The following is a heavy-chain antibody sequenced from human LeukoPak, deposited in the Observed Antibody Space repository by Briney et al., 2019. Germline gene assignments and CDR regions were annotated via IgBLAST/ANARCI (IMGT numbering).Heavy chain of an antibody. J-gene: IGHJ4*02. Sequence: SETLSLTCTVSGGSISSYYWSWIRQPPGKGLEWIGYIYYSGSTNYNPSLKSRVTISVDTSKNQFSLKLSSVTAADTAVYYCARYTVKGEIDYWGQGTLVTVSS. CDR3: ARYTVKGEIDY. CDR2: IYYSGST. CDR1: GGSISSYY. D-gene: IGHD4-17*01. V-gene: IGHV4-59*01.